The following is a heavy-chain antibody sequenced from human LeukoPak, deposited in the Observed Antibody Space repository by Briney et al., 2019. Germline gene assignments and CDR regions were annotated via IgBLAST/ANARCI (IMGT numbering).Heavy chain of an antibody. J-gene: IGHJ6*03. CDR1: GFTFSNYW. D-gene: IGHD3-22*01. CDR3: ARDYYDSSGYYYYYYYYMDV. Sequence: PGGSLRLSCAASGFTFSNYWMSWVGRAPGRGWGGVANLKRVGSETYYMDSVKGRFTISRDNAKNSVYLQMNSLRAEDTAVYYCARDYYDSSGYYYYYYYYMDVWGKGTTVTVSS. CDR2: LKRVGSET. V-gene: IGHV3-7*01.